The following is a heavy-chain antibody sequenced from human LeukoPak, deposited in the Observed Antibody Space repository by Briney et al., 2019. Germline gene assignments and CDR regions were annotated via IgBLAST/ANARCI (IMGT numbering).Heavy chain of an antibody. Sequence: PSETLSLTCTVSGGSISSYYWSWIRQPPGKGLEWIGYIYYSGSTNYNPSLKSRVTISVDTSKNQFSLKLSSVTAADTAVYYCASTVYDSSGYPDAFDIWGQGTMVTVSS. CDR2: IYYSGST. CDR3: ASTVYDSSGYPDAFDI. V-gene: IGHV4-59*08. D-gene: IGHD3-22*01. J-gene: IGHJ3*02. CDR1: GGSISSYY.